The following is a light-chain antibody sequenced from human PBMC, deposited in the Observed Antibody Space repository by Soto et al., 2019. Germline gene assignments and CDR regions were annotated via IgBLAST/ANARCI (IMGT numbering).Light chain of an antibody. Sequence: EIVMTQSPATLSVSPGERATLSCRPSQSVSSNLAWYQQKPGQAPRLLIYGASTRATGIPARFSGSGSGTEFTLTISSLQSEDSAVYYCQQYNNWPPGLTFGGGTKVEIK. V-gene: IGKV3-15*01. CDR2: GAS. CDR1: QSVSSN. J-gene: IGKJ4*01. CDR3: QQYNNWPPGLT.